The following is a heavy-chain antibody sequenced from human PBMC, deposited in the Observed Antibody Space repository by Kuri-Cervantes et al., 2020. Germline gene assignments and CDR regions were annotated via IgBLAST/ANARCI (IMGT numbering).Heavy chain of an antibody. CDR1: GYTFTGYY. J-gene: IGHJ4*02. CDR2: INPNSGGT. D-gene: IGHD2-15*01. CDR3: ARGGSPYCSGGSCYMFDY. V-gene: IGHV1-2*04. Sequence: ASVKVSCKASGYTFTGYYMHWVRQAPGQGLEWMGWINPNSGGTNYAQKFQGWVTMTRDTSISTAYMELSRLRSEDTAVYYCARGGSPYCSGGSCYMFDYWGQGTLVTVSS.